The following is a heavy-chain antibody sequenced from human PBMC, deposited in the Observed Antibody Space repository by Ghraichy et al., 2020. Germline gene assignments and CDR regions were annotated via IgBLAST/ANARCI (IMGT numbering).Heavy chain of an antibody. CDR2: INHLGST. J-gene: IGHJ5*02. CDR3: ARAFYSSSGGYFRP. Sequence: ETLSLTCAVYGGSFSDFSWTWIRQPPGKGLEWIVEINHLGSTKYNASLKSRVTISVDTSKNQFSLNLTSVTAADTALYYCARAFYSSSGGYFRPWGQGTLVTVSS. D-gene: IGHD2/OR15-2a*01. CDR1: GGSFSDFS. V-gene: IGHV4-34*01.